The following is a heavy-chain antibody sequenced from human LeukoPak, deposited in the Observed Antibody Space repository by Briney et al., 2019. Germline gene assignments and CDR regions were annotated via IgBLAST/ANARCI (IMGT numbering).Heavy chain of an antibody. CDR3: ASAREPVGATVTDLDY. D-gene: IGHD4-17*01. Sequence: GGSLRLSCAASGFTVSSNYMNWVRQAPGKGLECVSVIYSGGITYYADSVKGRFTISRDNSKNTLYLQMNSLRAEDTAVYYCASAREPVGATVTDLDYWGQGTLVTVSS. CDR2: IYSGGIT. CDR1: GFTVSSNY. J-gene: IGHJ4*02. V-gene: IGHV3-66*01.